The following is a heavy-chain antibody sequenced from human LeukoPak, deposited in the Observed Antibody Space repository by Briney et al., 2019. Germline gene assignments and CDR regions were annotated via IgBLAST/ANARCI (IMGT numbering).Heavy chain of an antibody. CDR3: ARDGSGPVVHNWFDS. CDR2: INSDGIST. J-gene: IGHJ5*01. CDR1: GFTFSSYS. Sequence: GESLRLSCAASGFTFSSYSMNWVRQPPGKGLVWVSRINSDGISTTYADSVKGRFTMSRDNAKNTLCRQMESLRAEDTAVYYCARDGSGPVVHNWFDSWGQGTLVTVSS. D-gene: IGHD3-10*01. V-gene: IGHV3-74*03.